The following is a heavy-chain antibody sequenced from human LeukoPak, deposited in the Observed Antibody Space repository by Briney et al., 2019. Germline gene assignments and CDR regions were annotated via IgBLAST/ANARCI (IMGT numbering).Heavy chain of an antibody. Sequence: SQTLSLTCTVSGGSISSGSYYWSWIQQPAGKGLEWIGRIYTSGSTNYNPSLKSRVTISVDTSKNQFSLKLSPVTAADTAVYYCARPIRGYSYNYWGQGTLVTVSS. D-gene: IGHD5-18*01. CDR1: GGSISSGSYY. J-gene: IGHJ4*02. CDR2: IYTSGST. V-gene: IGHV4-61*02. CDR3: ARPIRGYSYNY.